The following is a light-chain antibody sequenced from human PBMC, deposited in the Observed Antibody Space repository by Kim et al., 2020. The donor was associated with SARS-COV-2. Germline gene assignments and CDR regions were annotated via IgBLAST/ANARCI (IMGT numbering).Light chain of an antibody. CDR3: QQSYTMPRT. CDR1: QSITNY. CDR2: AAS. J-gene: IGKJ1*01. V-gene: IGKV1-39*01. Sequence: DIQMTQSPSSLSASVGDRVTITCRASQSITNYFNWYQQKPGKAPKVLIYAASTLQSGVPSRFSGSGSGTDFTLTISSLQPDDFATYYCQQSYTMPRTFGPGTKVDIK.